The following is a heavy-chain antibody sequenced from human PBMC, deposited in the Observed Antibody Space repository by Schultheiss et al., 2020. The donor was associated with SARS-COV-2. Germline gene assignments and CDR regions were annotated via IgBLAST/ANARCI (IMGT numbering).Heavy chain of an antibody. CDR3: ARVAIQWLVDY. CDR2: IYYSGST. Sequence: SETLSLTCVVSGYSISSGYYWGWIRQPPGKGLEWIGYIYYSGSTNYNPSLKSRVTISVDTSKNQFSLKLSSVTAADTAVYYCARVAIQWLVDYWGQGTLVTVSS. D-gene: IGHD6-19*01. J-gene: IGHJ4*02. CDR1: GYSISSGYY. V-gene: IGHV4-38-2*01.